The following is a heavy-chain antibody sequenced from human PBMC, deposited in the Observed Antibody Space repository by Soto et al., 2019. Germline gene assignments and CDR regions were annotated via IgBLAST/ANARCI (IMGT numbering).Heavy chain of an antibody. CDR2: ISPYNGDT. D-gene: IGHD2-2*02. V-gene: IGHV1-18*01. CDR1: GYTSTLFG. J-gene: IGHJ4*02. Sequence: QVHLVQSGAEVKKPGASVKVSCTTSGYTSTLFGITWVRQAPGQGLEWMGWISPYNGDTKYAEKLEGRVTLTTDTSTDTAYMELTSLTSDDTAEYYCARGGRYRYFDYWGQGTLVTVSS. CDR3: ARGGRYRYFDY.